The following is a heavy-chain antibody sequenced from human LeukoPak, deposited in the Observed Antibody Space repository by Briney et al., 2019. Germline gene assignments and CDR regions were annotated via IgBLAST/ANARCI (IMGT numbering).Heavy chain of an antibody. J-gene: IGHJ4*02. CDR1: GFTFSSYG. Sequence: GGSLRLSRAASGFTFSSYGMHWVRQAPGKGLEWVAVISYDGSNKYYADSVKGRFTISRDNSKNTLYLQMNSLRAEDTAVYYCARDYDYGGLFDYWGQGTLVTVSS. D-gene: IGHD4-23*01. CDR3: ARDYDYGGLFDY. CDR2: ISYDGSNK. V-gene: IGHV3-30*03.